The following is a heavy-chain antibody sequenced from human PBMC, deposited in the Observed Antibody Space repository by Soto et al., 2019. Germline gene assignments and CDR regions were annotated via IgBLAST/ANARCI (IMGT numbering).Heavy chain of an antibody. J-gene: IGHJ6*02. CDR3: AKEKYYDILTGSKSLGMDV. Sequence: GGSLRLSCAASGFTFSSYAMSWVRQAPGKRLEWVSAISGSGGSTYYADSVKGRFTISRDNSKNTLYLQMNSLRAEDTAVYYCAKEKYYDILTGSKSLGMDVWGQGTTVTVSS. D-gene: IGHD3-9*01. CDR1: GFTFSSYA. CDR2: ISGSGGST. V-gene: IGHV3-23*01.